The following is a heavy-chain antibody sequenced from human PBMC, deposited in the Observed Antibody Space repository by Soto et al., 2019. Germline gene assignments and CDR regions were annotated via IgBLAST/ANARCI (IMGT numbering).Heavy chain of an antibody. Sequence: PGGSLRLSCAASGFTFSSYWMSWVRQAPGKGLEWVANIKQDGSEKYYVDSVKGRFTISRDNAKNSLYLQMNSLRAEDTAVYYCAREGYEQWLVPFDYWGQGTLVTVSS. CDR3: AREGYEQWLVPFDY. V-gene: IGHV3-7*03. J-gene: IGHJ4*02. CDR2: IKQDGSEK. D-gene: IGHD6-19*01. CDR1: GFTFSSYW.